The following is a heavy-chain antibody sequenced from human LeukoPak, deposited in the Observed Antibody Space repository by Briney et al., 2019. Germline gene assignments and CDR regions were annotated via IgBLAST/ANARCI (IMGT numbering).Heavy chain of an antibody. CDR3: ARDPCSGGSCYISPVDY. J-gene: IGHJ4*02. V-gene: IGHV3-53*01. CDR2: IYSGGST. D-gene: IGHD2-15*01. Sequence: PGGSLRLSCAASGFTVSSNYMSWVRQAPGKGLEWVSVIYSGGSTYYADSVKGRFTISRDNSKNTLYLQMNSLRAEDTAVYYCARDPCSGGSCYISPVDYWGQGTLVTVSS. CDR1: GFTVSSNY.